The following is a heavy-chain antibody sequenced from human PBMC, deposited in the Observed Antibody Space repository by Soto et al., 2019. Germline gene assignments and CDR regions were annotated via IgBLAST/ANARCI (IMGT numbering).Heavy chain of an antibody. V-gene: IGHV4-34*01. CDR1: GGSFSGYY. J-gene: IGHJ6*03. Sequence: SETLSLTCAVYGGSFSGYYWSWIRQPPGKGLEWIGEINHSGSTNYNPSLKSRVTISVDTSKNQFSLKLSSVTAADTAVYYCARGRGVQPTYYYYMDVWGKGTTVTVSS. CDR3: ARGRGVQPTYYYYMDV. D-gene: IGHD2-2*01. CDR2: INHSGST.